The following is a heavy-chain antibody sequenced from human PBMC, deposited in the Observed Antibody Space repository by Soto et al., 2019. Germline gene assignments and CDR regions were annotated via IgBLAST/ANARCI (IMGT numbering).Heavy chain of an antibody. D-gene: IGHD3-9*01. Sequence: SETLSLTCTVSGGSISSSSYYWGWIRQPPGKGLEWIGSIYYSGSTYYNPSLKSRVTISVDTSKNQFSLKLSSVTAADTAVYYCASGTGYYTYYYYYGMDVWGQGTTVTVSS. V-gene: IGHV4-39*01. CDR2: IYYSGST. CDR3: ASGTGYYTYYYYYGMDV. J-gene: IGHJ6*02. CDR1: GGSISSSSYY.